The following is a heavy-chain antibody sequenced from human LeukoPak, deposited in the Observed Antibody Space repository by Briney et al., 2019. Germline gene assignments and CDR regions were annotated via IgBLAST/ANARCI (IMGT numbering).Heavy chain of an antibody. CDR2: IDPSDSYT. Sequence: GESLRISCKGPGYSFTSYWISWVRQMPGKGLEWMGRIDPSDSYTNYSPSFQGHVTISADKSISTAYLQWSSLKASDTAMYYCARLGVLLWFGELSTWDDYWGQGTLVAVSS. D-gene: IGHD3-10*01. J-gene: IGHJ4*02. CDR3: ARLGVLLWFGELSTWDDY. V-gene: IGHV5-10-1*01. CDR1: GYSFTSYW.